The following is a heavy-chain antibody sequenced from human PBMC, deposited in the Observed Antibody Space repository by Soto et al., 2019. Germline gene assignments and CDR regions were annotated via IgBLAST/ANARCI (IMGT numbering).Heavy chain of an antibody. D-gene: IGHD6-13*01. CDR3: ARDRDNSNWPNFDS. V-gene: IGHV1-69*02. CDR2: VIPFLDIT. CDR1: GGTFSIYT. Sequence: PSVKVSCKASGGTFSIYTISWAPQAPGQGLEWMGRVIPFLDITSYSQRFQGRVAITADKSTTTAYMELSSLRSEDTAVYYCARDRDNSNWPNFDSWGQGTLVTVSS. J-gene: IGHJ4*02.